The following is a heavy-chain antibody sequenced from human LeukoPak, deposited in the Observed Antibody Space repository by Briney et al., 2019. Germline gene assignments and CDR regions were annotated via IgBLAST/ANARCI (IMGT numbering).Heavy chain of an antibody. CDR2: IYPGDSDT. CDR1: GYSFTSYW. J-gene: IGHJ4*02. CDR3: ARPSPDSSGYYYAFDY. Sequence: GESLKISCKGSGYSFTSYWIGWVRQMPGKGLEWMGIIYPGDSDTRYSPSFQGQVTISADKSISTAYLQWSSLKASDTAMYYCARPSPDSSGYYYAFDYWGQGTLVTVSS. D-gene: IGHD3-22*01. V-gene: IGHV5-51*01.